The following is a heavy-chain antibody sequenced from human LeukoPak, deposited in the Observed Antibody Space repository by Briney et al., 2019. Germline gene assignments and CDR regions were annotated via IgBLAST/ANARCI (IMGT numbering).Heavy chain of an antibody. CDR1: GFTFSSYA. CDR2: ISGSGGST. Sequence: GGSLRLSCAASGFTFSSYAMSWVRQAPGKGLEWVSAISGSGGSTYYADSVKGRFTIPRDNSKNTLYLQMNSLRAEGTAVYYCAKAQFLGYSNSYYFDYWGQGTLVTVSS. CDR3: AKAQFLGYSNSYYFDY. D-gene: IGHD4-11*01. V-gene: IGHV3-23*01. J-gene: IGHJ4*02.